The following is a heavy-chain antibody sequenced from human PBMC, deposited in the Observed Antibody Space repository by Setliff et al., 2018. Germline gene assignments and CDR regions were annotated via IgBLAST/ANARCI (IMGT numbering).Heavy chain of an antibody. CDR3: VRESRSTWYRRDF. CDR2: LYYNGGT. D-gene: IGHD6-13*01. CDR1: GASIREYY. Sequence: SEALSLTCIVSGASIREYYWSWVRQPPGKGLEWIGNLYYNGGTSHNPSFEDRVSISRDTSKNQFSLTVQSVTAADTAVYYCVRESRSTWYRRDFWGQGTLVTV. V-gene: IGHV4-59*01. J-gene: IGHJ4*02.